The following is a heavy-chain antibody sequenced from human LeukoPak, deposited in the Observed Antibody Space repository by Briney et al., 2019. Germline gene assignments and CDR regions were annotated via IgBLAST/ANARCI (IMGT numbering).Heavy chain of an antibody. CDR3: ATDGAGFDT. Sequence: SCGECGLNFKGYYLSGIRKIQRKGLEWLSYINIGGTNTHYADSVKGRFTISRDNAKKSLYLEMNNLSAEDTAVYYCATDGAGFDTWGQGVLVTVSS. CDR2: INIGGTNT. J-gene: IGHJ5*02. CDR1: GLNFKGYY. V-gene: IGHV3-11*01.